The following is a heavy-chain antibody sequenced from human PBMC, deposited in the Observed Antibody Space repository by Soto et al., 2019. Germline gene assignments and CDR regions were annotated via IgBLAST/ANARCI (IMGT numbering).Heavy chain of an antibody. V-gene: IGHV3-33*01. CDR1: GFIFSNYA. D-gene: IGHD3-16*02. CDR3: GRDRNVMVPWSYLYYGMDV. Sequence: PGGSVRLSCXASGFIFSNYAIHWVRQAPGKGLEWVAVMWFDGSDEYYADSVKGRFTISRDKSKSTLYLQMNSLGAEDTAVYYCGRDRNVMVPWSYLYYGMDVWGQGTTVTVS. CDR2: MWFDGSDE. J-gene: IGHJ6*02.